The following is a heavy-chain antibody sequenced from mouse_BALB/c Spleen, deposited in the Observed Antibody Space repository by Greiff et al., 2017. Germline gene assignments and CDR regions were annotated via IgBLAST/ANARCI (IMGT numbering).Heavy chain of an antibody. CDR3: ARGYYGTWFAY. V-gene: IGHV14-3*02. CDR1: GFNIKDTY. CDR2: IDPANGNT. D-gene: IGHD1-2*01. J-gene: IGHJ3*01. Sequence: VQLQQSGAELVKPGASVKLSCTASGFNIKDTYMHWVKQRPEQGLEWIGRIDPANGNTKYDPKFQGKATITADTSSNTAYLQLSSLTSEDTAVYYCARGYYGTWFAYWGQGTLVTVSA.